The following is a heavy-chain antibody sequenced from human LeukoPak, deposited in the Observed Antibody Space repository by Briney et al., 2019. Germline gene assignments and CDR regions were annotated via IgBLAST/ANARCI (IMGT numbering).Heavy chain of an antibody. D-gene: IGHD3-10*01. Sequence: DSVKVSCKASGYTFTTYAINWVRQAPGQGLEWMGWINTNTGNPTYAQGFTGRFVFSLDTSVSTTYLQITSLKGDDTAVYYCARANLWFGELGWIDPWGQGTQVTVSS. CDR1: GYTFTTYA. CDR3: ARANLWFGELGWIDP. CDR2: INTNTGNP. J-gene: IGHJ5*02. V-gene: IGHV7-4-1*02.